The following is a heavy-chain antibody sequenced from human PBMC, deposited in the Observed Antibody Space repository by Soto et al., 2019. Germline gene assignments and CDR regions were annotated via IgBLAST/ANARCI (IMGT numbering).Heavy chain of an antibody. D-gene: IGHD6-13*01. V-gene: IGHV3-21*01. CDR2: IGSSSSYI. CDR3: ARDMITAGSRLFDY. CDR1: GFSFSSYS. Sequence: EVQLVESGGGLVRAVGSLRLSCAASGFSFSSYSMNWVRQAPGKGREWVSSIGSSSSYIYYADSVKGRFTISRDNAKNSLYLQMNSLRAEDTAVYYCARDMITAGSRLFDYWGQGTLVTVSS. J-gene: IGHJ4*02.